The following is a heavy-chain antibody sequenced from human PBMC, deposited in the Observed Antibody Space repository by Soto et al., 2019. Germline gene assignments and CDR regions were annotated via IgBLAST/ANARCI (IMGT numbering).Heavy chain of an antibody. CDR3: TSPIVATENPYYYYYGMDV. Sequence: GGSLRLSCAASGFTFSGSAMHWVRQASGKGLEWVGRIRSKANSYATAYAASVKGRFTISRDDSKNTAYLQMNSLKTEDTAVYYCTSPIVATENPYYYYYGMDVWGQGTTVTVSS. V-gene: IGHV3-73*01. CDR2: IRSKANSYAT. J-gene: IGHJ6*02. D-gene: IGHD5-12*01. CDR1: GFTFSGSA.